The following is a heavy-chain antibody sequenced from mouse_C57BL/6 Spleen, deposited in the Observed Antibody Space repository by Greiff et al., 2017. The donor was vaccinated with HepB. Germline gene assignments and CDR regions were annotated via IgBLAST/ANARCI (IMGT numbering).Heavy chain of an antibody. V-gene: IGHV1-64*01. CDR3: ARETGTRTWFAY. CDR1: GYTFTSYW. D-gene: IGHD4-1*01. Sequence: VQLQQSGAELVKPGASVKLSCKASGYTFTSYWMHWVKQRPGQGLEWIGMIHPNSGSTNYNEKFKSKATLTVDKSSSTAYMQLSSLTSEDSAVYYCARETGTRTWFAYWGQGTLVTVSA. CDR2: IHPNSGST. J-gene: IGHJ3*01.